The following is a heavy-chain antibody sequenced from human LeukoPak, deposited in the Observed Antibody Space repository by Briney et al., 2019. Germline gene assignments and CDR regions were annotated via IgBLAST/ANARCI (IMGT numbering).Heavy chain of an antibody. D-gene: IGHD2-2*01. Sequence: GGSLRLSCAASGFTFSGYWMSWVRQAPGKGLEWVANIKQDGSEKYYVDSMKSRFTISRDNSKNTLYLQMNSLRAEDTAVYYCASKVVPAAMNWGQGTLVTVSS. CDR2: IKQDGSEK. CDR3: ASKVVPAAMN. CDR1: GFTFSGYW. V-gene: IGHV3-7*03. J-gene: IGHJ4*02.